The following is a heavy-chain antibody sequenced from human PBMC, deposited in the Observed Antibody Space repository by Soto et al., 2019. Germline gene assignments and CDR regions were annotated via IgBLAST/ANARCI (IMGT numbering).Heavy chain of an antibody. CDR2: IKQDGSEK. CDR1: GFTFSNYW. V-gene: IGHV3-7*01. Sequence: GGSLRLSCEVSGFTFSNYWMTWVRQAPGKGLEWVANIKQDGSEKYYVDSVKGRFTISRDNAKNSVYLQMNSLTAEDTAVYYCARVRSTDGWFDPWGQGTRVTVSS. D-gene: IGHD4-4*01. CDR3: ARVRSTDGWFDP. J-gene: IGHJ5*02.